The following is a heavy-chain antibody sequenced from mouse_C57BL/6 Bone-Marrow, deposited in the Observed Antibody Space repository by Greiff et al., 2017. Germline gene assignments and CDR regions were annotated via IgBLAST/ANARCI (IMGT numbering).Heavy chain of an antibody. CDR3: ARGIYYGYLAWFAY. V-gene: IGHV1-7*01. CDR1: GYTFTSYW. CDR2: INPSSGYT. D-gene: IGHD2-2*01. J-gene: IGHJ3*01. Sequence: QVQLQQSGAELAKPGASVKLSCKASGYTFTSYWMHWVKQRPGQGLEWIGYINPSSGYTKYNQKFKGKATLTADKSSSTAYMQLSRLTYEDSAGYYCARGIYYGYLAWFAYWGQGTLVTVSA.